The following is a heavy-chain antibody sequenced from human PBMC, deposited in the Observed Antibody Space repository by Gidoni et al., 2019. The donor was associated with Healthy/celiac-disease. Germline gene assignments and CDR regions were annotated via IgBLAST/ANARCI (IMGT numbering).Heavy chain of an antibody. Sequence: QVTLKESGPVLVKPTETITLTCTVSGFPLSNDRLGVSWIRQPPGKALEWLAHIFSNDEKSYSTSLKSRLTISKDTSKSQVVLTMTNMDPVDTATYYCARIAEYGDYVWWFDPWGQGTLVTVSS. J-gene: IGHJ5*02. CDR2: IFSNDEK. D-gene: IGHD4-17*01. V-gene: IGHV2-26*01. CDR3: ARIAEYGDYVWWFDP. CDR1: GFPLSNDRLG.